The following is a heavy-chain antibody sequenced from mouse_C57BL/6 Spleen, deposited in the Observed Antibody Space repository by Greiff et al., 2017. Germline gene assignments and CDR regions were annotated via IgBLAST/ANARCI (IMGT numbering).Heavy chain of an antibody. Sequence: QVQLQQSGAELAKPGASVKLSCKASGYTFTSYWMHWVKQRPGQGLEWIGYINPSSGYTKYNQKFKDKATLTADKSSSTAYMQLSSLTYEDSAVYYCGRYYDYVYYAMDYWGQGTSVTVSS. CDR2: INPSSGYT. CDR1: GYTFTSYW. CDR3: GRYYDYVYYAMDY. D-gene: IGHD2-4*01. V-gene: IGHV1-7*01. J-gene: IGHJ4*01.